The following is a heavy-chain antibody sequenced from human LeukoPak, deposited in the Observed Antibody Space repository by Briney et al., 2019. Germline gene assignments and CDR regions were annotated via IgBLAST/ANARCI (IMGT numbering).Heavy chain of an antibody. CDR2: IYTSGST. J-gene: IGHJ4*02. Sequence: SETLSLTCTVSGGSISSGSYYWSWIRQPAGKGLEWIGRIYTSGSTNYNPSLQSRVTASIDTSENQFSLKLSSVTAADTAVYYCAREGGSSWYVDYWGQGTLVTVSS. CDR1: GGSISSGSYY. V-gene: IGHV4-61*02. D-gene: IGHD6-13*01. CDR3: AREGGSSWYVDY.